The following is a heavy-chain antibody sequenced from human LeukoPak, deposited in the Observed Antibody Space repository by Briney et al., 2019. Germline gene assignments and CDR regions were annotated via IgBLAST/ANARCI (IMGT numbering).Heavy chain of an antibody. CDR1: GYTLTELS. D-gene: IGHD6-13*01. CDR2: FDPEDGET. CDR3: ATVRYSSSWYLNY. J-gene: IGHJ4*02. Sequence: GASVKVSCKVSGYTLTELSMHWVQQAPGKGLEWMGGFDPEDGETTYAQKFQGRVTMTEDTSTDTAYMELSSLRSEDTAVYYCATVRYSSSWYLNYWGQGTLVTVSS. V-gene: IGHV1-24*01.